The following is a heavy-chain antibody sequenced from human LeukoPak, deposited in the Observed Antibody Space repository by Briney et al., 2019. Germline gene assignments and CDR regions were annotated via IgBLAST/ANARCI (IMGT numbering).Heavy chain of an antibody. CDR3: ARVPTNSYGFGQ. Sequence: LPGGSLRLSCAASGFRFSVYWMLWPRPAPGEGLVWVVYINEDGTNASHADSVKGRFTISRDNAKNTVYLQMNSLTVEDTAVYYWARVPTNSYGFGQWGQGSLVTVSS. CDR2: INEDGTNA. D-gene: IGHD5-18*01. V-gene: IGHV3-74*01. J-gene: IGHJ4*02. CDR1: GFRFSVYW.